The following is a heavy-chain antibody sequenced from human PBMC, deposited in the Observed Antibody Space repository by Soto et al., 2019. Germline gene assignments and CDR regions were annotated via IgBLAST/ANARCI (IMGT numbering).Heavy chain of an antibody. CDR1: GFTFDDYA. V-gene: IGHV3-9*01. CDR2: ISWNSGSI. Sequence: EVQLVESGGGLVQPGRSLRLSCAASGFTFDDYAMHWVRQAPGKGLEWVSGISWNSGSIGYADSVKGRFTISRDNAKNSLYLQMNSLKAEETALYYCAKGGGCSSTSCYNYAFDIWGQGTMVTVSS. J-gene: IGHJ3*02. CDR3: AKGGGCSSTSCYNYAFDI. D-gene: IGHD2-2*02.